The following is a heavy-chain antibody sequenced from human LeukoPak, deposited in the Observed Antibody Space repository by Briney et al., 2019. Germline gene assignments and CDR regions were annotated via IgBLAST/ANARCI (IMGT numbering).Heavy chain of an antibody. CDR1: GFTVSNAW. Sequence: PGGSLRLSCGASGFTVSNAWMSWVRQAPGKGLEWIGRIKSKTDGGTTDYAAPVKGRFTISRDASKNTLYLQMNSLKTDDTAVYYCTTAPSYADYWGQGTLVTVSS. CDR2: IKSKTDGGTT. CDR3: TTAPSYADY. J-gene: IGHJ4*02. D-gene: IGHD3-10*01. V-gene: IGHV3-15*01.